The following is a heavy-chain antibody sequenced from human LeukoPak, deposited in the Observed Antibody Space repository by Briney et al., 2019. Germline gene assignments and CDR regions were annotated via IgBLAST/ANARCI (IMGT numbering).Heavy chain of an antibody. CDR3: VRESGSGRTFDF. J-gene: IGHJ4*02. V-gene: IGHV4-4*07. CDR1: VGSLIGYY. Sequence: PAETLSLTCTVSVGSLIGYYWSWIRQPAGKALEGIGRIYSSGNTNYNPSLKRRVNLSVEMSKSHFSLSLTSVTAADTAVYYCVRESGSGRTFDFWGQGTLVTVSS. CDR2: IYSSGNT. D-gene: IGHD3-10*01.